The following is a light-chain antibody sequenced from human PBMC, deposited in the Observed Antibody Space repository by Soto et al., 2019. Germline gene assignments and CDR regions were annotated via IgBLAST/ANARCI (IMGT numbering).Light chain of an antibody. Sequence: EIVFTQSPGTLSLSRGERATLSCRASQSVGTNYIAWYRQKHGQSPRLLIYRASIRATGIPDRFSGSGSGTEFTLNIDGLQPEDFAIYFCQQYSPSLPWTFGQGTRVELK. CDR1: QSVGTNY. CDR3: QQYSPSLPWT. V-gene: IGKV3-20*01. J-gene: IGKJ1*01. CDR2: RAS.